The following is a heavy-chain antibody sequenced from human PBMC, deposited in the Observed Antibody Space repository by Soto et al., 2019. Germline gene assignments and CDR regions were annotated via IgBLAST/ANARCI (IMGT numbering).Heavy chain of an antibody. J-gene: IGHJ2*01. D-gene: IGHD2-15*01. CDR2: ISAYNGNT. Sequence: ASVKVSCKASGYTFTSYGISWVRQAPGQGLEWMGWISAYNGNTNYAQKLQGRVTMTTDTSTSTAYMELRSLRSEDTAVYYCARKDGYCSGGSCYSSNWYFDLWGRGTLVTVSS. V-gene: IGHV1-18*01. CDR3: ARKDGYCSGGSCYSSNWYFDL. CDR1: GYTFTSYG.